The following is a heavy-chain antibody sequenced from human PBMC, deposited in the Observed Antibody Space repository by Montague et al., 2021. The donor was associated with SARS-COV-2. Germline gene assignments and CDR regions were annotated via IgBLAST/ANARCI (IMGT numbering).Heavy chain of an antibody. CDR1: GGSFSGYY. CDR2: INHSGST. D-gene: IGHD2-2*01. V-gene: IGHV4-34*01. CDR3: ARARQDVVVPALGTRAYYYYYYMDV. Sequence: SETLSLTCAVYGGSFSGYYWSWIRQPPGKGLEWIGEINHSGSTNYNPSLKSRVTISVDTSKNRFSLKLSSVAAADTAVYYCARARQDVVVPALGTRAYYYYYYMDVWGKGTTVTVSS. J-gene: IGHJ6*03.